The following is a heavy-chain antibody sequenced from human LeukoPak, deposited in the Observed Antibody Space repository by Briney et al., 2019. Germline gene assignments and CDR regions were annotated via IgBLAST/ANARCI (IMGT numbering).Heavy chain of an antibody. Sequence: PSGTLSLTCTVSGDSINSDTYYWGWIRQPPGKGLEWIGSFFYSGNTYYNPSLKSRVTMSVDTSKNQFSLKLTSVTATDTAVYYCARAPAHLVVMSYFHSWGQGTLATVSS. CDR1: GDSINSDTYY. J-gene: IGHJ4*02. CDR2: FFYSGNT. V-gene: IGHV4-39*01. CDR3: ARAPAHLVVMSYFHS. D-gene: IGHD3-22*01.